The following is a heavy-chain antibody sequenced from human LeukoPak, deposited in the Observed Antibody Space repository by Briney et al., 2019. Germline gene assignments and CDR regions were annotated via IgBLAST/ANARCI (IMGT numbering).Heavy chain of an antibody. CDR3: ALGRSRLVVGGLDE. J-gene: IGHJ4*02. CDR1: GFTFNSYG. D-gene: IGHD3-22*01. CDR2: IQTDGSTK. Sequence: QPGRSLRLSCAASGFTFNSYGMHWVPQAPGKGLEWVTCIQTDGSTKYYAHTVEGRFTFSIDNDKNTLYLQLKTKRADDTAVYYCALGRSRLVVGGLDEWGQGTLVTVS. V-gene: IGHV3-33*03.